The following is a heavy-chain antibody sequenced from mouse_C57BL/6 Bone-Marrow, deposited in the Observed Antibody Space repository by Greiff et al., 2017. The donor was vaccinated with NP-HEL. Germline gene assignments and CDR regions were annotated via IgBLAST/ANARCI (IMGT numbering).Heavy chain of an antibody. CDR2: IYPGSGST. J-gene: IGHJ2*01. CDR3: ASSETTVVATPFDY. CDR1: GYTFTSYW. Sequence: VQLQQPGAELVKPGASVKMSCKASGYTFTSYWITWVKQRPGQGLEWIGAIYPGSGSTNYNEKFKSKATLTVDTSSITAYMQLSSLTSEDSAVYYCASSETTVVATPFDYWGQGTTLTVSS. V-gene: IGHV1-55*01. D-gene: IGHD1-1*01.